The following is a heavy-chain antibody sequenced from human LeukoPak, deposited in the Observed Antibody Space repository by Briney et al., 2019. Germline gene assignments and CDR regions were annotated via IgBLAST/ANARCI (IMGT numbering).Heavy chain of an antibody. CDR2: TYSGGTT. J-gene: IGHJ4*02. V-gene: IGHV3-66*01. CDR1: GFSVSHTY. Sequence: PGGSLRLSCAASGFSVSHTYMGWVRQAPEKGLEWVSVTYSGGTTFYADSVRGRVTISRDSSKNTLYLQVNSLRAEDTAIYYCASRFKYGDYFDYWGQGTLITVSS. CDR3: ASRFKYGDYFDY. D-gene: IGHD4-17*01.